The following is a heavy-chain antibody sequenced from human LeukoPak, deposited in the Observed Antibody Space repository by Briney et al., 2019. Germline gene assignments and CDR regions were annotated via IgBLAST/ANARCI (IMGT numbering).Heavy chain of an antibody. V-gene: IGHV4-59*01. CDR3: GRGDSSTWVY. J-gene: IGHJ4*02. Sequence: SEALSLTCTVSGGSISGYYWSWIRQPPGKGLEWIGYIYYSGSTNYNPSLKSRVTISVDTSKNQFSLKLSSVTAADTAVYCWGRGDSSTWVYWGQGTLVTVSS. D-gene: IGHD6-6*01. CDR2: IYYSGST. CDR1: GGSISGYY.